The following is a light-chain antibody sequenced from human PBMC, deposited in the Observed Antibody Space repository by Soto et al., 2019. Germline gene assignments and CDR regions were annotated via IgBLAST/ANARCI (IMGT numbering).Light chain of an antibody. CDR3: QQYKSYPYN. V-gene: IGKV1-5*03. J-gene: IGKJ2*01. CDR2: QAS. Sequence: DIQMTQSPSTLSASVGDRVTITCRASQSISSWLAWYQQKPGKAPKLLIYQASSLETGVPSRFSGSASGTDFTLTISSLQPDDFATYFCQQYKSYPYNFAQETKVEIK. CDR1: QSISSW.